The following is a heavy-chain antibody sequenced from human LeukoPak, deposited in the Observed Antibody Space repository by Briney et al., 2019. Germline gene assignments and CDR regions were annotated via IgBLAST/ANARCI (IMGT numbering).Heavy chain of an antibody. CDR2: INRDGSST. D-gene: IGHD4-23*01. CDR1: GFTFSSYW. Sequence: PGGSLRPSCAASGFTFSSYWVHWVRQVPGKGLVWVSRINRDGSSTAYADSVTGRFTISRDNAKHMVYMQMNSLRAEDTAVYYCVTLTTAVTEKAFDIWGQGTMVSVSS. CDR3: VTLTTAVTEKAFDI. V-gene: IGHV3-74*01. J-gene: IGHJ3*02.